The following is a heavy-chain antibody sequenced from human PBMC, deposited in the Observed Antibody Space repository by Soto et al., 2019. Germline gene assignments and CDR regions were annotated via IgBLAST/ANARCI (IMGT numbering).Heavy chain of an antibody. CDR3: ARGRAGFLESFDY. J-gene: IGHJ4*02. V-gene: IGHV3-33*01. D-gene: IGHD3-3*01. CDR1: GLIFSGYG. CDR2: IWDDGHTK. Sequence: GGSLRLSCAASGLIFSGYGLHWVRQAPGKGLEWVAVIWDDGHTKYYGEAVEGRFTISRDNSKNTLYLQMSGLRAGDTAVYYCARGRAGFLESFDYWGQGILVTVSS.